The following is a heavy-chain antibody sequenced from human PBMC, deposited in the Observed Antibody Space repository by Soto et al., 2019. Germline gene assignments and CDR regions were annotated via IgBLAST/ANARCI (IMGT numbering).Heavy chain of an antibody. D-gene: IGHD3-3*01. V-gene: IGHV5-51*01. J-gene: IGHJ6*02. CDR3: AIAFGVPKGYCYSMDV. CDR2: IYPGDSDT. CDR1: GYSFTSYW. Sequence: GESLKISCKGSGYSFTSYWIGWVRQMPGKGLEWMGIIYPGDSDTRYSPSFQGQVTISADKSISTAYLQWSSLKASDTAMYYCAIAFGVPKGYCYSMDVCVQGTTVTVS.